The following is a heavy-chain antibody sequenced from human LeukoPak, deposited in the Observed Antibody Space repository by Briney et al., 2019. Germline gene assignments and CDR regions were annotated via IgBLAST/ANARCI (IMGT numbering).Heavy chain of an antibody. CDR3: ARRGQRNWFDP. CDR1: GGSISSYY. Sequence: SETLSLTCTVSGGSISSYYWCWIRKPPAKGLEWIGYIYYSGSTNYNPSLKSRVTISVDTSKNQFSLKLSSVTAADTAVYYCARRGQRNWFDPWGQGTLVTVSS. CDR2: IYYSGST. V-gene: IGHV4-59*12. J-gene: IGHJ5*02. D-gene: IGHD5-24*01.